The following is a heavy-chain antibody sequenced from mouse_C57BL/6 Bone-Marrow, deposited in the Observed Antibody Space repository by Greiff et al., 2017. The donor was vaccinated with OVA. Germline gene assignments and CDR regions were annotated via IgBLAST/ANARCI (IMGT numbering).Heavy chain of an antibody. CDR2: IYPGDGDT. D-gene: IGHD1-1*01. V-gene: IGHV1-80*01. CDR1: GYAFSSYW. J-gene: IGHJ4*01. Sequence: VQLQQSGAELVKPGASVKISCKASGYAFSSYWMNWVKQRPGKGLEWIGHIYPGDGDTNYNGKFKGKATLTADKSSSTAYMQVSSLTSEDSAVYFGAKETELTTVEDYAMDYWGQGTSVTVSS. CDR3: AKETELTTVEDYAMDY.